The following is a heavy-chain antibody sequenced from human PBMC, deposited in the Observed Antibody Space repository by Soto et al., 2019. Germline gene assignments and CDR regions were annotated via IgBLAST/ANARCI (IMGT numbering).Heavy chain of an antibody. V-gene: IGHV4-4*02. Sequence: SETLSLTCAVSVVSISSSNWWSWVRQPPGKGLEWIGEIYHSGSTNYNPSLKSRVTISVDKSKNQFSLKLSSVTAADTAVYYCARDLGYDSSGYNHTPYGYWGQGTLVTVSS. J-gene: IGHJ4*02. CDR3: ARDLGYDSSGYNHTPYGY. D-gene: IGHD3-22*01. CDR2: IYHSGST. CDR1: VVSISSSNW.